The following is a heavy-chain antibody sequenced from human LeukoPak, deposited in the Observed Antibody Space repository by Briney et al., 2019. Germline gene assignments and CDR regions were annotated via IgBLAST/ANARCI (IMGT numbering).Heavy chain of an antibody. CDR3: AKDFYRAGTAAYFDY. CDR2: ISSSSSTI. Sequence: GGSLRLSCAASGFTFSSYSMNWVRQAPGKGLEWVSYISSSSSTIYYADSVKGRFTISRDNSKNTLYLQMNSLRAEDTAVYYCAKDFYRAGTAAYFDYWGQGTLVTVSS. J-gene: IGHJ4*02. D-gene: IGHD1-1*01. CDR1: GFTFSSYS. V-gene: IGHV3-48*01.